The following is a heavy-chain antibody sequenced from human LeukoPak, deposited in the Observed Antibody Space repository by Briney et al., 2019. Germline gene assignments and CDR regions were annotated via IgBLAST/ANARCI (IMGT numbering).Heavy chain of an antibody. J-gene: IGHJ5*02. CDR1: GYTF. Sequence: ASVKVSCKASGYTFMHWVRQAPGQRLEWMGWINACNGNTKYSQKFQGRVTITRDTSASTAYMELSSLRSEDTAVYYCARDGYQVPTTFGTFDPWGQGTLVTVSS. V-gene: IGHV1-3*01. CDR3: ARDGYQVPTTFGTFDP. D-gene: IGHD3-3*01. CDR2: INACNGNT.